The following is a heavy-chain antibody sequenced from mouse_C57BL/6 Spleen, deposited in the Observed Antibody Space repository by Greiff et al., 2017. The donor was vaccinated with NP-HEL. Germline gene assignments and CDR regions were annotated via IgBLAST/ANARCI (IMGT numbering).Heavy chain of an antibody. CDR1: GYTFTSYW. CDR3: ARRVFYYYGSSYGYAMDY. Sequence: QVQLQQPGAELVKPGASVKLSCKASGYTFTSYWMQWVKQRPGQGLEWIGEIDPSDSYTNYNQKFKGKATLTVDTSSSTAYMQLSSLTSEDSALYYCARRVFYYYGSSYGYAMDYWGQGTSVTVSS. D-gene: IGHD1-1*01. J-gene: IGHJ4*01. CDR2: IDPSDSYT. V-gene: IGHV1-50*01.